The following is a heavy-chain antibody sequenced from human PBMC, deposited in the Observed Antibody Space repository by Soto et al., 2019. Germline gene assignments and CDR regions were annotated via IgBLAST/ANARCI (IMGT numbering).Heavy chain of an antibody. J-gene: IGHJ5*02. V-gene: IGHV2-5*02. CDR3: ARRRVLNSDWGTGWFDP. CDR2: IYWDDDK. Sequence: QITLKESGPTLVKPTQTLTLTCTLSGFSLTTSGVGVGWIRQSPGKALEWLALIYWDDDKRYNTSLKSRLTSTKDPSRNQVVLTLPNVDPVDTDTYYCARRRVLNSDWGTGWFDPWGQGILVTVSS. CDR1: GFSLTTSGVG. D-gene: IGHD3-16*01.